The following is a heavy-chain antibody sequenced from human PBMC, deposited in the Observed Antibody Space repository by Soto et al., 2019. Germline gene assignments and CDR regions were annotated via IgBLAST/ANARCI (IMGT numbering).Heavy chain of an antibody. CDR2: INPNSGGT. CDR3: ARDQSSSWSRDAFDI. Sequence: ASVKVSCKASGYPFTGSYMHWVRQPPGQGLEWMGWINPNSGGTNYAQKFQGRVTMTRDTSISTAYMELSRLRSDDTAVYYCARDQSSSWSRDAFDIWGQGTMVTVSS. V-gene: IGHV1-2*02. J-gene: IGHJ3*02. CDR1: GYPFTGSY. D-gene: IGHD6-13*01.